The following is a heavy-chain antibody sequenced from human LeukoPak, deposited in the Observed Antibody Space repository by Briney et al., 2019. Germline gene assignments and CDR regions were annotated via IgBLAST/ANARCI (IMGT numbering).Heavy chain of an antibody. CDR1: GGSFSGYY. V-gene: IGHV4-34*01. CDR2: INHSGST. J-gene: IGHJ4*02. Sequence: SETLSLTCAVYGGSFSGYYWSWIRQPPGKGLEWIGEINHSGSTNYNPSLKSRVTISVDTSKNQFSLKLSSVTAADTAVYYCARGLGYCSGGSCYSSAVDYWGQGTLVTVSS. CDR3: ARGLGYCSGGSCYSSAVDY. D-gene: IGHD2-15*01.